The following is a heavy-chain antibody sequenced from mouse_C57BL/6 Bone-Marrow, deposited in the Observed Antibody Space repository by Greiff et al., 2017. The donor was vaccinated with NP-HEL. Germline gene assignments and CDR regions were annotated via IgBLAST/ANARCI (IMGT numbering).Heavy chain of an antibody. Sequence: QVQLQQPGAELVKPGASVKLSCKASGYTFTSYWMHWVKQRPGQGLEWIGMIHPNSGSTNYNEKFKSKATLTVDKSSSTAYMQLSSLTSEDSAVYYCARDTLDSSWFAYWGQGTLVTVSA. V-gene: IGHV1-64*01. CDR1: GYTFTSYW. CDR3: ARDTLDSSWFAY. CDR2: IHPNSGST. J-gene: IGHJ3*01. D-gene: IGHD2-12*01.